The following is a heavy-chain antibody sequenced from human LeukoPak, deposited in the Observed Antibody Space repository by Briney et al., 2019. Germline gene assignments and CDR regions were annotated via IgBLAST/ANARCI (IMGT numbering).Heavy chain of an antibody. V-gene: IGHV3-23*01. D-gene: IGHD3-9*01. CDR2: ISGSGGSK. J-gene: IGHJ4*02. Sequence: PGGSLRLSCAASGFTFSSHAMNWVRQAPGKGLEWVSAISGSGGSKYYADSVKGRFTISRDNSKNTLYVQMNSLRAEDTATYYCAKGTTYYDILTGYGYPYYFDYWGQGTLVTVSS. CDR1: GFTFSSHA. CDR3: AKGTTYYDILTGYGYPYYFDY.